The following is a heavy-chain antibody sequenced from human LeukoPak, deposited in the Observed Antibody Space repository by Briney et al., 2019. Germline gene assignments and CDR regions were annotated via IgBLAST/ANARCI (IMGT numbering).Heavy chain of an antibody. CDR2: ISYDGSNK. CDR1: GFTFSSYA. J-gene: IGHJ3*01. Sequence: GGSLRLSCAASGFTFSSYAMHWVRQAPGKGLEWVAVISYDGSNKYYADSVKGRFTISRDNSKNTLYLQMNSLRAEDTAVYYCARRPVDYSSSDHAFDVWGPGTMVTVSS. CDR3: ARRPVDYSSSDHAFDV. D-gene: IGHD3-22*01. V-gene: IGHV3-30-3*01.